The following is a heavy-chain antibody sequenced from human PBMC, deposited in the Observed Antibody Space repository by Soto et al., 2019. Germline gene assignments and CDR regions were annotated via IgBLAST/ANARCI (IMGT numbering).Heavy chain of an antibody. CDR2: IYYSGRT. CDR1: GESISSSSYY. CDR3: ASVPPRGPHCTNGVCPFDY. J-gene: IGHJ4*02. V-gene: IGHV4-39*01. D-gene: IGHD2-8*01. Sequence: PSDTLSLTCIVSGESISSSSYYWGWIRQPPGKGLEWIGSIYYSGRTYYNPSFKSRVTISIDTSKNQFSLKLSSVTATDTAVYYRASVPPRGPHCTNGVCPFDYWGQGTLVTVSS.